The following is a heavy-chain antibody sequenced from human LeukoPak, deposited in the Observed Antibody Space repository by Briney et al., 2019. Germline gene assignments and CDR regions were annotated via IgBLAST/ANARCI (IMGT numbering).Heavy chain of an antibody. J-gene: IGHJ5*02. CDR1: GFTFSSYA. Sequence: PGGSLRLSCAASGFTFSSYAMSWVRQVPGKRLEWDSAISSGAGTTGYADSVKGRFTISRVNSKSTIYLQMNSLRAEDTAIYYCAKDLEQSYSGWSTSYDAWGQGTLVTVSS. V-gene: IGHV3-23*01. CDR2: ISSGAGTT. CDR3: AKDLEQSYSGWSTSYDA. D-gene: IGHD6-19*01.